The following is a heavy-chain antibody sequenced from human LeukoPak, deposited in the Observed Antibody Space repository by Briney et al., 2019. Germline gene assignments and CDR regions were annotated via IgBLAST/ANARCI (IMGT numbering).Heavy chain of an antibody. D-gene: IGHD3-3*01. V-gene: IGHV3-53*01. CDR2: LYNGGGT. CDR1: GFAVGNNY. CDR3: TRTMTLLAFDL. Sequence: GGSLRLSCAASGFAVGNNYMSWVHQAPGKGLEWVSILYNGGGTHYADSVKGRFTISMDTSKNTLFLQMNSVRVGDTAVYYCTRTMTLLAFDLWGQGTVVSVSS. J-gene: IGHJ3*01.